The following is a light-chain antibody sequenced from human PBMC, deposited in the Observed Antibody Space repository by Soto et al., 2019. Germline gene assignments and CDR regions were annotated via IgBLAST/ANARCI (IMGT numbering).Light chain of an antibody. Sequence: DIVMTQPPASLAVSPGERATINCKSSQSVLYSSNNKNYLGWYQPKPGQPHKSPISWASTRESGVPQRSSGTGSGTDFTLPISSLHPKNLAVDNCQQYFRTPLTFGQGTKVDIK. CDR2: WAS. V-gene: IGKV4-1*01. CDR3: QQYFRTPLT. CDR1: QSVLYSSNNKNY. J-gene: IGKJ1*01.